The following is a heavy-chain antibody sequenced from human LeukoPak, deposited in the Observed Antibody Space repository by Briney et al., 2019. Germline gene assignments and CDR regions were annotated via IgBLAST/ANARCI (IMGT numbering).Heavy chain of an antibody. Sequence: GGSLRLSCAPSGFTFNNYGMHWVRQAPGKGLEWVAFIRDDGSIKYYADSVKGRFTISRDNSKNTLSLQMNSLRAEDTAVYYCAKDRGRRIVVVPATKWGTFDYWGQGTLVTVSS. J-gene: IGHJ4*02. V-gene: IGHV3-30*02. CDR2: IRDDGSIK. D-gene: IGHD2-2*01. CDR1: GFTFNNYG. CDR3: AKDRGRRIVVVPATKWGTFDY.